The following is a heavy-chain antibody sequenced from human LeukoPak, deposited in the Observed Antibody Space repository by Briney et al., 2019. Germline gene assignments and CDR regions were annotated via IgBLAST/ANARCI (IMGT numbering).Heavy chain of an antibody. CDR3: AREGDRYFDWLTRDYYYYGMDV. V-gene: IGHV1-18*01. Sequence: ASLKVSCKASGYTFTSYGISWVRQAPGQGLEWMGWISAYNGNTNYAQKLQGRVTMATDTSTSTAYMELRSLRSDDTAVHYCAREGDRYFDWLTRDYYYYGMDVWGQGTTVTVSS. J-gene: IGHJ6*02. CDR1: GYTFTSYG. CDR2: ISAYNGNT. D-gene: IGHD3-9*01.